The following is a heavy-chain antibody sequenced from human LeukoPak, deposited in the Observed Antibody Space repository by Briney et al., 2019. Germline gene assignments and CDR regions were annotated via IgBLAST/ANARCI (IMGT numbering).Heavy chain of an antibody. CDR1: GFTFSNYA. Sequence: GGSLRLSCAASGFTFSNYALHWVRQAPRKGLEWVSYISSSSSTIYYADSVKGRFTISRDNAKNSLYLQMNSLRAEDTAVYYCASGTYYYDSSGYYGDYWGQGTLVTVSS. CDR2: ISSSSSTI. CDR3: ASGTYYYDSSGYYGDY. D-gene: IGHD3-22*01. J-gene: IGHJ4*02. V-gene: IGHV3-48*01.